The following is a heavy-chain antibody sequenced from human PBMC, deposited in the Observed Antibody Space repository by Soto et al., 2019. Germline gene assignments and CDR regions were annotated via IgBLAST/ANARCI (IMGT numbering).Heavy chain of an antibody. CDR3: TRDIGGRGGY. CDR2: TNEDGSTI. J-gene: IGHJ4*02. D-gene: IGHD3-16*01. CDR1: GFTFSSYW. Sequence: EVQLVESGGGLVQPGGSLRLSCAASGFTFSSYWMHWVRQAPGKGLVWVSRTNEDGSTINYADSVKGRFTISRDNAKNTLNLEMNGRGAEDTAVYYCTRDIGGRGGYWGPGILVTVSS. V-gene: IGHV3-74*01.